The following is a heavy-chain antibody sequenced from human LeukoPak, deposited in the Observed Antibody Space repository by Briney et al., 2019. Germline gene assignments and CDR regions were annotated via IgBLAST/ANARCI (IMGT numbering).Heavy chain of an antibody. CDR1: GGSISISSYY. J-gene: IGHJ4*02. V-gene: IGHV4-39*01. Sequence: PSETLSLTCTVSGGSISISSYYWGWIRQPPGKGLEWIGSIYYSGSTYYNPSLKSRVTISVDTSKNQFSLKLSSVTAADTAVYYCARHSGPPYYFDYWGQGTLVTVSS. CDR2: IYYSGST. CDR3: ARHSGPPYYFDY. D-gene: IGHD3-10*01.